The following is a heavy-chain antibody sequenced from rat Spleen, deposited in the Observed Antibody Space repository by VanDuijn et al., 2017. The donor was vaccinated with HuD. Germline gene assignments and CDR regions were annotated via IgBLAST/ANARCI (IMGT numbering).Heavy chain of an antibody. J-gene: IGHJ4*01. CDR3: ARPHSSLYVMDA. CDR1: GFTFSNYY. D-gene: IGHD1-2*01. Sequence: EVQLVESGGGLVQPGRSLKLSCAASGFTFSNYYMAWVRQAPTKGLEWVASISYEGSSTYYGDSVKGRFTISRDNAKSTLYLQMNSLRSEDTATYYCARPHSSLYVMDAWGQGASVTVSS. V-gene: IGHV5-22*01. CDR2: ISYEGSST.